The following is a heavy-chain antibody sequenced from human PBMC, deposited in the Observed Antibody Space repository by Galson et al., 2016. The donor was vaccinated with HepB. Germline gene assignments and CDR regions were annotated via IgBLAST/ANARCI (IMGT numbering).Heavy chain of an antibody. Sequence: SLRLSCAASGFTFSSYWMSWVRQAPGKRLECVANIKQDGSEQYYVDSVKGRFTISRDNAKKSLYLQMNSLRDEDTAVYYCARGERGSYNSGYFDYWGQGNLVTVSS. V-gene: IGHV3-7*02. CDR3: ARGERGSYNSGYFDY. CDR1: GFTFSSYW. CDR2: IKQDGSEQ. D-gene: IGHD1-26*01. J-gene: IGHJ4*02.